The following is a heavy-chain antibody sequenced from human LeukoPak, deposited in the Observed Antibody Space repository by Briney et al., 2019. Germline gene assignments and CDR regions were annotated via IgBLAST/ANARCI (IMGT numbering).Heavy chain of an antibody. D-gene: IGHD5-24*01. Sequence: SETLSLTCAVYGGSFSGYYWSWIRQSPGKGLEWIGEINHSGSTNYNPSLKSRVTISVDTSKNQFSLKLSSVTAADTAVYYCATGRWLPLPNYWGQGTLVTVSS. CDR1: GGSFSGYY. CDR3: ATGRWLPLPNY. J-gene: IGHJ4*02. CDR2: INHSGST. V-gene: IGHV4-34*01.